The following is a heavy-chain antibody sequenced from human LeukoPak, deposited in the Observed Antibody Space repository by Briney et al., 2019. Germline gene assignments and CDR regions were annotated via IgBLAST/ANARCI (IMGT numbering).Heavy chain of an antibody. V-gene: IGHV3-66*01. CDR1: GFTVSSNY. Sequence: GGSLRLSCAASGFTVSSNYMSWVRQAPGKGLEWVSVIYSGGSTYYADSVKGRFTISRDNSKNTLYLQMNSLRAEDTAVYYCARTAWGSHFFDYWGQGTLVTVSS. CDR2: IYSGGST. CDR3: ARTAWGSHFFDY. D-gene: IGHD3-16*01. J-gene: IGHJ4*02.